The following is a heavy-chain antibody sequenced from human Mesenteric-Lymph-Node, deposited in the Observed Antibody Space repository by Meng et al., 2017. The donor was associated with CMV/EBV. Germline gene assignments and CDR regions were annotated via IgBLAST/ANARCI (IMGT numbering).Heavy chain of an antibody. CDR1: GGTFSGYY. Sequence: CAVYGGTFSGYYWSWIRQPPGKELEWIGEINNSGNTNYNPSLKSRVTISVDTSKNQFSLELTSVTAADTAVYYCARGFPDPKRYFDLWGRGTLVTVSS. J-gene: IGHJ2*01. V-gene: IGHV4-34*01. CDR3: ARGFPDPKRYFDL. CDR2: INNSGNT. D-gene: IGHD1-14*01.